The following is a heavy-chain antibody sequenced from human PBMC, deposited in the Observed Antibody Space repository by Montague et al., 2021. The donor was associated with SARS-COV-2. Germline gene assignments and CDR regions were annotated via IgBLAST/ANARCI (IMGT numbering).Heavy chain of an antibody. CDR3: ARARAAYILTGYYFDY. J-gene: IGHJ4*02. Sequence: SETLSLTCAVYGGSFSGYYWSWIRQPPGKGLEWIGEINHSESTNYNPSPKSRVTISVDTSKNQFSLNLSSVTAADTAVYYCARARAAYILTGYYFDYWGQGTLVTVSS. CDR1: GGSFSGYY. V-gene: IGHV4-34*01. D-gene: IGHD3-9*01. CDR2: INHSEST.